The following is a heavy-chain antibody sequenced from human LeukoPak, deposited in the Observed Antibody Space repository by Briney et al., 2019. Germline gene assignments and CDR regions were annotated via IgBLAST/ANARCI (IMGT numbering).Heavy chain of an antibody. CDR3: ARDKLVGATHFDY. D-gene: IGHD1-26*01. Sequence: GGSLRLSCAASGFTFSSYEMNWVRQAPGKGLEWVANINQDGSEKNYVDSVKGRFTISRDNAKNSLYLQMNSLRAEDTAVYYCARDKLVGATHFDYWGQGTLVTVSS. J-gene: IGHJ4*02. CDR1: GFTFSSYE. CDR2: INQDGSEK. V-gene: IGHV3-7*01.